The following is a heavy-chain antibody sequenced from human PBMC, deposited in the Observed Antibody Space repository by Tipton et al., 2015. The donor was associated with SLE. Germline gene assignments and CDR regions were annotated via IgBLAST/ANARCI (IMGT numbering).Heavy chain of an antibody. V-gene: IGHV4-39*07. D-gene: IGHD1-1*01. CDR3: ARVGRHDLFDY. J-gene: IGHJ4*02. CDR2: IFYSGSMST. Sequence: TLSLTCTVSGGSISRSSYSWGWIRQPPGKGLEWIGNIFYSGSMSTYYSPSLRSRVTISVDTSKNQFSLKLSSVTAADTAVYYCARVGRHDLFDYWGQGTLVTVSS. CDR1: GGSISRSSYS.